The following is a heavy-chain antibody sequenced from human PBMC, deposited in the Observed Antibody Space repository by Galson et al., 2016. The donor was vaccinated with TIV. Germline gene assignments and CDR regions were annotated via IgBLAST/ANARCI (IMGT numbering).Heavy chain of an antibody. J-gene: IGHJ6*02. CDR2: IYPRDSQT. CDR1: GYTFTSFW. D-gene: IGHD3-22*01. CDR3: ARDAPVSQYSSSGYLPSSYNYYAMDV. Sequence: QSGAEVKKPGESLKISCKCSGYTFTSFWIGWVRQLPGRGLEWMGIIYPRDSQTRYSPSFQGQVTMSADKSISTAYLQWSSLKASDTAIYYCARDAPVSQYSSSGYLPSSYNYYAMDVWGQGTTVTVSS. V-gene: IGHV5-51*01.